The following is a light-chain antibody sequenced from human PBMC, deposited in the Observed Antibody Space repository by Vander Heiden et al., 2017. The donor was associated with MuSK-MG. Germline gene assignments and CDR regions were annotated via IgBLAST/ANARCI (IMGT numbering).Light chain of an antibody. Sequence: YVVTQPPSLSVAPGQTASITCSGDNIEAASVHWYQQRPGQAPVLIIYYDRDRPSGIPERFSGSNSGNTATLTISRVEAGDEADYYCQLWDSATDQAVFGGGTKLTVL. CDR3: QLWDSATDQAV. J-gene: IGLJ2*01. V-gene: IGLV3-21*04. CDR2: YDR. CDR1: NIEAAS.